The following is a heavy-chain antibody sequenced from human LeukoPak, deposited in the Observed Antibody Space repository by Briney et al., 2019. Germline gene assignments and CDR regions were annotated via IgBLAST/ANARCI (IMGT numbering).Heavy chain of an antibody. V-gene: IGHV3-48*04. CDR2: ISSSSSTI. CDR3: AREGGTMVRGGLDY. J-gene: IGHJ4*02. D-gene: IGHD3-10*01. CDR1: GFTFSSYS. Sequence: GGSLRLSCAASGFTFSSYSMNWVRQAPGKGLEWVSYISSSSSTIYYADSVKGRFTISRDNAKNSLYLQMNSLRAEDTAVYYCAREGGTMVRGGLDYWGQGTLVTVSS.